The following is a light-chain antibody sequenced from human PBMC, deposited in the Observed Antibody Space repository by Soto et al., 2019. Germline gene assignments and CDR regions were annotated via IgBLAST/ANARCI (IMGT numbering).Light chain of an antibody. CDR1: SSDVGSYNL. CDR3: CSYAGSSTNV. Sequence: QSVLTQPASVSGSPGQSMTISCTGTSSDVGSYNLVSWYQQHPGKAPKLMIYEGSKRPSGGSNRLSGSKSCNTASLTVIGLHAEDESDYYCCSYAGSSTNVFGTGTKGTGL. CDR2: EGS. V-gene: IGLV2-23*01. J-gene: IGLJ1*01.